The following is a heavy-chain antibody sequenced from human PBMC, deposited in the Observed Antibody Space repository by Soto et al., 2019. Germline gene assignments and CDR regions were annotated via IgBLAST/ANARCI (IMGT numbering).Heavy chain of an antibody. Sequence: SETLSLTCAVYGGSFSGYYWSWIRQPPGKGLEWIGEINHSGSTNYNPSLKSRVTISVDTSKNQFSLKLSSVTAADTAVYYCARARYSYGDAVDIWGQGTMVTVSS. CDR2: INHSGST. V-gene: IGHV4-34*01. CDR1: GGSFSGYY. D-gene: IGHD5-18*01. CDR3: ARARYSYGDAVDI. J-gene: IGHJ3*02.